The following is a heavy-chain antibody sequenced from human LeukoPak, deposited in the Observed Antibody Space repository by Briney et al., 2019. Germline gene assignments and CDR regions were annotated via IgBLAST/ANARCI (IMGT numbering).Heavy chain of an antibody. CDR2: INQDGSEK. CDR1: GFTFSDTW. D-gene: IGHD3-3*02. J-gene: IGHJ4*02. V-gene: IGHV3-7*01. CDR3: ARGHLGLDY. Sequence: GGSLRLSCAASGFTFSDTWMHWVRQAPGKGLEWVANINQDGSEKYYVDSVKGRFTISRDNARNSLYLQMNSLRAEDTAVYYCARGHLGLDYWGQGTLVTVSS.